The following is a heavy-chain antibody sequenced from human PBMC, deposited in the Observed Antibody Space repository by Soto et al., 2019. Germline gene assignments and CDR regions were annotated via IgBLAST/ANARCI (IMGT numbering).Heavy chain of an antibody. V-gene: IGHV4-59*08. Sequence: PSETLSLTCTVSGGSISSHYWSWIRQPPGKGLEWIGYIYYSGSTNYNPSLKSRVTISVDTSKNQFSLKLSSVTAADTAVYYCARHSFRRDGYNTLPDYWGQGTLVTVS. J-gene: IGHJ4*02. CDR1: GGSISSHY. D-gene: IGHD5-12*01. CDR3: ARHSFRRDGYNTLPDY. CDR2: IYYSGST.